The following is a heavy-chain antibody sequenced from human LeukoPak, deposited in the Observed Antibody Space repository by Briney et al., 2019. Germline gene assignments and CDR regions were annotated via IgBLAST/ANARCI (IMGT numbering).Heavy chain of an antibody. CDR2: INPNSGGT. V-gene: IGHV1-2*02. CDR1: GYTFTGYY. D-gene: IGHD4-17*01. J-gene: IGHJ4*02. CDR3: AFSMTTVTRIDY. Sequence: LWASVKVSCKASGYTFTGYYMHWVRQAPGQGLEWMGWINPNSGGTNYAQKFQGRVTMTRDTSISTAYMELSRLRSDDTAVYYCAFSMTTVTRIDYWGQGTLVTVSS.